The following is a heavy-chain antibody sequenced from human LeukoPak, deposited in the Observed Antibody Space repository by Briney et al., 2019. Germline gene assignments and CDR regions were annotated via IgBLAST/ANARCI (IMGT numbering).Heavy chain of an antibody. J-gene: IGHJ5*02. CDR1: GFTFSDYY. V-gene: IGHV3-11*04. D-gene: IGHD6-25*01. CDR2: ISSSSSNI. CDR3: ARPLSGSNWFDP. Sequence: GGSLRLSCAASGFTFSDYYMSWIRQAPGKGLEWVSSISSSSSNIYYADSVKGRFTISRDNAKNSVYLQMNSLRAEDTAVYYCARPLSGSNWFDPWGQGTLVTVSS.